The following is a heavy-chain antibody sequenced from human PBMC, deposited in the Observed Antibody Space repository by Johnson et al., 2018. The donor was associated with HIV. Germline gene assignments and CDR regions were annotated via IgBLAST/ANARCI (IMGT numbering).Heavy chain of an antibody. CDR1: GFTFSSYD. V-gene: IGHV3-13*01. Sequence: VQLVESGGGLVQPGGSLRLSCAASGFTFSSYDMHWVRQATGKGLEWVSDIGTAGATYYRGSVMGRFTKSRENAKNYLYLQMNSLRAGDTAVYYCARGDYGGNLDAFDIWGQGTMVTVSS. CDR3: ARGDYGGNLDAFDI. J-gene: IGHJ3*02. CDR2: IGTAGAT. D-gene: IGHD4-23*01.